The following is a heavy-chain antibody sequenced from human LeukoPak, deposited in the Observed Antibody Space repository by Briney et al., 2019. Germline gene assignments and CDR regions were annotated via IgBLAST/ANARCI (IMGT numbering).Heavy chain of an antibody. CDR3: ARVVDTHFDY. CDR2: IKSDGSTT. V-gene: IGHV3-74*01. D-gene: IGHD5-18*01. J-gene: IGHJ4*02. Sequence: GGSLRLSCAASGFTFSSYWMHWVRQAPGKGQVWVSRIKSDGSTTTYAASVKGRFTISRDNAKNTLYLQMNSLRAEDTAVYYCARVVDTHFDYWGQGTLVTVSS. CDR1: GFTFSSYW.